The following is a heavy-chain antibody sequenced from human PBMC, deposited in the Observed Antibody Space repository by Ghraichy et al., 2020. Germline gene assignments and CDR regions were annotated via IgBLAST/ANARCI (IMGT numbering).Heavy chain of an antibody. D-gene: IGHD3-3*01. CDR3: ASRSGYRYYGMDV. Sequence: SETLSLTCTVSGGSISSSSYYWGWIRQPPGKGLEWIGSIYYSGSTYYNPSLKSRVTISVDTSKNQFSLKLSSVTAADTAVYYCASRSGYRYYGMDVWGQGTTVTVSS. V-gene: IGHV4-39*01. CDR1: GGSISSSSYY. CDR2: IYYSGST. J-gene: IGHJ6*02.